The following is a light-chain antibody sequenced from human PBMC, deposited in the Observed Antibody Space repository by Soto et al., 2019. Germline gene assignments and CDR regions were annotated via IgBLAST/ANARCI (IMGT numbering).Light chain of an antibody. V-gene: IGKV3-20*01. J-gene: IGKJ1*01. Sequence: IVLTQSPRTLSLSPGERATLSCMAIQSVSSSYLAWYQQKPGQAPRLLIYGASSRATGIPDRFSGSGSGTDFTLTISRLEPEDFAVYYCQQYGSSPPWTFGQGTKVDIK. CDR3: QQYGSSPPWT. CDR2: GAS. CDR1: QSVSSSY.